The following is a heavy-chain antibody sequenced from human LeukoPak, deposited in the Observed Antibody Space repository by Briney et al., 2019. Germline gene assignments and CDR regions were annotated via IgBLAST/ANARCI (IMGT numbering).Heavy chain of an antibody. V-gene: IGHV1-18*01. CDR1: GYTFTSYG. J-gene: IGHJ6*03. D-gene: IGHD2-2*02. CDR2: ISAYNGNT. Sequence: ASAKVSCKASGYTFTSYGISWVRQAPGQGLEWMGWISAYNGNTNYAQKLQGGVTMTTDTSTSTAYMELRSLRSDDTAVYYCARWGTGYCSSTSCYTSVYYYYMDVWGKGTTVTVSS. CDR3: ARWGTGYCSSTSCYTSVYYYYMDV.